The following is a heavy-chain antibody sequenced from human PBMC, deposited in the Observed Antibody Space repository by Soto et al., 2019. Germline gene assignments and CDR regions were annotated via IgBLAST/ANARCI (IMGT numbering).Heavy chain of an antibody. D-gene: IGHD5-12*01. V-gene: IGHV1-2*02. CDR1: GYTFTGYY. CDR3: ARDVAWIEMATIYYYYGMDV. Sequence: EASVKVSCKASGYTFTGYYMHWVRQAPGQGLEWMGWINPNSGGTNYAQKFQGRVTMTRDTSISTAYMELSRLRSDDTAVYYCARDVAWIEMATIYYYYGMDVWGQGTTVTVSS. CDR2: INPNSGGT. J-gene: IGHJ6*02.